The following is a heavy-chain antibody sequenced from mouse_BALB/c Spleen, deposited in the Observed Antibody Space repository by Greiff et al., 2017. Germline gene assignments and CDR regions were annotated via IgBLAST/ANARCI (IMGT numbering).Heavy chain of an antibody. CDR2: IDPANGNT. V-gene: IGHV14-3*02. J-gene: IGHJ4*01. D-gene: IGHD1-1*01. CDR3: ASPDYYGSSYDYAMDY. CDR1: GFNIKDTY. Sequence: VHVKQSGAELVKPGASVKLSCTASGFNIKDTYMHWVKQRPEQGLEWIGRIDPANGNTKYDPKFQGKATITADTSSNTAYLQLSSLTSEDTAVYYCASPDYYGSSYDYAMDYWGQGTSVTVSS.